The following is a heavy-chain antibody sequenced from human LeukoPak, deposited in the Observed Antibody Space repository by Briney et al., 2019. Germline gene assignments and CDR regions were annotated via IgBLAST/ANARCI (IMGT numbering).Heavy chain of an antibody. CDR1: GYTFTGYY. D-gene: IGHD3-3*01. Sequence: ASVRVSCKASGYTFTGYYMQWVRQAPGRWLELMGWTNPNSGGTNYAQKFQGWVTMTRDTSISTAYMELSRLRSDDTAVYYCARDLNILEWSPTGMDVWGQGTTVTVSS. V-gene: IGHV1-2*04. CDR3: ARDLNILEWSPTGMDV. CDR2: TNPNSGGT. J-gene: IGHJ6*02.